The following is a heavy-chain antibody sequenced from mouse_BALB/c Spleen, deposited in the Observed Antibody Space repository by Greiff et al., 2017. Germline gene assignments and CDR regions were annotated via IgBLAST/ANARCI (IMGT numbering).Heavy chain of an antibody. Sequence: VQLVESGPGLVQPSQSLSITCTVSGFSLTSYGVHWVRQSPGKGLEWLGVIWSGGSTDYNAAFISRLSISKDNSKSQVFFKMNSLQANDTAIYYCARNGGITTATHYFDYWGQGTTLTVSS. V-gene: IGHV2-2*02. CDR2: IWSGGST. J-gene: IGHJ2*01. D-gene: IGHD1-2*01. CDR3: ARNGGITTATHYFDY. CDR1: GFSLTSYG.